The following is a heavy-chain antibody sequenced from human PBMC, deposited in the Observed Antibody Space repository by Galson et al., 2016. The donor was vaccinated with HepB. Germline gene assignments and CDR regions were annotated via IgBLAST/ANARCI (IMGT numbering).Heavy chain of an antibody. CDR2: IETAGET. CDR3: AKDIGRGTSYYFYGMDV. D-gene: IGHD3/OR15-3a*01. J-gene: IGHJ6*04. Sequence: SLRLSCAASGFTFSIHDMHWVRQVTGKGLEWVSAIETAGETYYPDSVKGRFTVSRDNAKNSLYLQMNSLRAEDTALYYCAKDIGRGTSYYFYGMDVWGKGTTVTVSS. CDR1: GFTFSIHD. V-gene: IGHV3-13*01.